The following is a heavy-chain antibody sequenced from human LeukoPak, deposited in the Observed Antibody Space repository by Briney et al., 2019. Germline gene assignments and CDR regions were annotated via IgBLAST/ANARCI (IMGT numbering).Heavy chain of an antibody. V-gene: IGHV3-30*02. J-gene: IGHJ6*02. CDR2: IWYDGSNK. CDR3: AKDMGTIFGVVTNYYYYGMDV. D-gene: IGHD3-3*01. Sequence: GGSLRLSCAASGFTFSSYGMHWVRQAPGKGLEWVAVIWYDGSNKYYADSVKGRFTISRDNSKNTLYLQMNSLGAEDTAVYYCAKDMGTIFGVVTNYYYYGMDVWGQGTTVTVSS. CDR1: GFTFSSYG.